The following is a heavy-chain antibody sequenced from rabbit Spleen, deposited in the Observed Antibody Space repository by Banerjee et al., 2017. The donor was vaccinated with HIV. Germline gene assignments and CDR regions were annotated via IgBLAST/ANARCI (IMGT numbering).Heavy chain of an antibody. Sequence: QEQLVESGGDLVQPEGSLTLTCTASGFSFSRSYWICWVRQAPGKGLEWIACIDTGSSGSTYYASWAKGRFTISKSSSTTVTLQMTSLPVADTGTYFCARDTGSSFSTYGMDLWGPGTLVTVS. CDR3: ARDTGSSFSTYGMDL. CDR2: IDTGSSGST. D-gene: IGHD8-1*01. J-gene: IGHJ6*01. V-gene: IGHV1S45*01. CDR1: GFSFSRSYW.